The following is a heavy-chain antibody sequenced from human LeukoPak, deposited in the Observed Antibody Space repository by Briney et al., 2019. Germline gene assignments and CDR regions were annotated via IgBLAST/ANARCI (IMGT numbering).Heavy chain of an antibody. CDR2: MYNTGSYTGTT. CDR1: DGSNSSSSFY. CDR3: VGEEYGRGSYYKSSD. J-gene: IGHJ4*02. D-gene: IGHD3-10*01. V-gene: IGHV4-39*01. Sequence: PSVTLSLTCIVSDGSNSSSSFYWGWTRQPPGKGLERIGSMYNTGSYTGTTYYNPSLESRVTGSVDTSRSLCSLKLTSVTAADTAVYYCVGEEYGRGSYYKSSDWGQGTLVTVSS.